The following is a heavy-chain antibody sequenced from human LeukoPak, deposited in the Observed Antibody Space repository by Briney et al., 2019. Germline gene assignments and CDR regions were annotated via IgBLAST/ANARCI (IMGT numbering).Heavy chain of an antibody. V-gene: IGHV3-23*01. Sequence: GGSLRLSCAASGFTFSDYAMSWVRQAPGKGLEWVSTISDNGGGTYYADSVKGRFTISRDNSKNTLFLQMNSLRAEDSAVYYCATDREGDPSAYYLVGGQGTLITVSS. CDR3: ATDREGDPSAYYLV. CDR1: GFTFSDYA. J-gene: IGHJ4*02. D-gene: IGHD3-22*01. CDR2: ISDNGGGT.